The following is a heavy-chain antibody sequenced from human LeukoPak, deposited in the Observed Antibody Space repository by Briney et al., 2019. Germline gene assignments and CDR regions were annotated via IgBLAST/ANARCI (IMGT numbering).Heavy chain of an antibody. D-gene: IGHD3-10*01. Sequence: SETLSLTCAVYGGSFSGYYWSWIRQPAGKGLEWIGRIYTSGSTNYNPSLKSRVTMSVDTSKNQFSLKPEDTAVYYCASFGAHSFDYWGQGTLVTVSS. CDR1: GGSFSGYY. CDR3: ASFGAHSFDY. V-gene: IGHV4-59*10. J-gene: IGHJ4*02. CDR2: IYTSGST.